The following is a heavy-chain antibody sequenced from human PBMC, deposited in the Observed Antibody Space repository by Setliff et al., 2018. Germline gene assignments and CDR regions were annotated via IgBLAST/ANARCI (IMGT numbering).Heavy chain of an antibody. Sequence: PSETLSLTCTVSGDSISSGDSFWSWIRQPPGKGLEWIAYIYHSGSAYSNPSLKSRVTMSVDTSKNQFSLHLTSVTAADTAVYYCAREVGTSTSSDAFDVWGQGMMVTVSS. D-gene: IGHD1-26*01. J-gene: IGHJ3*01. V-gene: IGHV4-30-4*08. CDR3: AREVGTSTSSDAFDV. CDR2: IYHSGSA. CDR1: GDSISSGDSF.